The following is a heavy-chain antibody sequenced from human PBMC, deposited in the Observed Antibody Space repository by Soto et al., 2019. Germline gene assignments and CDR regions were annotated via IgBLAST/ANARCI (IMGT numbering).Heavy chain of an antibody. D-gene: IGHD2-21*02. CDR1: GGSFSGYY. J-gene: IGHJ5*02. CDR3: ARGGGQANCGGDCYSRWFDP. V-gene: IGHV4-34*01. CDR2: INHSGST. Sequence: QVQLQQWGAGLLKPSGTLSLTCAVYGGSFSGYYWSWIRQPPGKGLEWIGEINHSGSTNYNPSLKSRVTISVDTSKNQFSLKLSSVTAADTAVYYCARGGGQANCGGDCYSRWFDPWGQGTLVTVSS.